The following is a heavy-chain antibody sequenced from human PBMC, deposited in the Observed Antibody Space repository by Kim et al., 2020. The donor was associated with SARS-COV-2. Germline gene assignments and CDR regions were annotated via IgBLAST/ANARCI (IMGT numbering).Heavy chain of an antibody. Sequence: GRFTISRDNSKNTLYLQMNSLRAEDTAVYYCARDAYDYGGYYYYYYGMDVWGQGTTVTVSS. CDR3: ARDAYDYGGYYYYYYGMDV. J-gene: IGHJ6*02. V-gene: IGHV3-53*01. D-gene: IGHD4-17*01.